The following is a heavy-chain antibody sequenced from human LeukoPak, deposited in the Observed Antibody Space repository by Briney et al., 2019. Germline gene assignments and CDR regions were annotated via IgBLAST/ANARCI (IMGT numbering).Heavy chain of an antibody. Sequence: ASVKVSCKASGYTFTSYYMHWVRQAPGQGLEWMGIINPSGGSTSYAQKFQGRDTMTRDTSTSTVYMELSSLRSEDTAVYYCASGNIRGYSGYDLDYFDYWGQGTLVTVSS. V-gene: IGHV1-46*01. D-gene: IGHD5-12*01. J-gene: IGHJ4*02. CDR2: INPSGGST. CDR1: GYTFTSYY. CDR3: ASGNIRGYSGYDLDYFDY.